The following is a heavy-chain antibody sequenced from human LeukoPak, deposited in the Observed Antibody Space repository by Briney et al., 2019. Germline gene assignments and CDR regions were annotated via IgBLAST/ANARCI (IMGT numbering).Heavy chain of an antibody. CDR2: ISHEGSYQ. CDR1: GLSFGSYG. Sequence: GRSLRLSCAASGLSFGSYGMHWVRQAPGKGLEWVAVISHEGSYQNYADSVKGRFTISRDNSKNMVFLQMNSLRAEDTAVYYCARENRGGWSDYWGQGTLVTVSS. CDR3: ARENRGGWSDY. J-gene: IGHJ4*02. D-gene: IGHD6-19*01. V-gene: IGHV3-30*03.